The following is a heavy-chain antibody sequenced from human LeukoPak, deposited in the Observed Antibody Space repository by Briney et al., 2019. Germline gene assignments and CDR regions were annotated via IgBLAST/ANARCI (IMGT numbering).Heavy chain of an antibody. Sequence: QPGGSLRLSCAASGFTFSSYEMNWVRQAPGKGLEWVSYISSGGGGIFYADSVKGRFTISRDNAKNSLHLQMNCLRAEDTAVYYCARDGASHPSIYYFDYWGQGTLVTVSS. D-gene: IGHD4-17*01. CDR1: GFTFSSYE. CDR2: ISSGGGGI. V-gene: IGHV3-48*03. CDR3: ARDGASHPSIYYFDY. J-gene: IGHJ4*02.